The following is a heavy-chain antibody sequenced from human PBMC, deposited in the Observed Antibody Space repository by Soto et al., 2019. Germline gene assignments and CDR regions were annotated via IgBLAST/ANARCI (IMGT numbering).Heavy chain of an antibody. CDR2: ISSSGRTI. J-gene: IGHJ4*02. CDR3: ARDGGGSGWSFDY. D-gene: IGHD6-19*01. Sequence: EVQLVESGGGLEQPGGSLRLSCAASGFTFSSYEMNWVHQAPGKGLEWVSYISSSGRTIYYADSVKGRFTISRDNAKNSLYVQMNSLRAEDTAVYYCARDGGGSGWSFDYWGQGTLVTVSS. CDR1: GFTFSSYE. V-gene: IGHV3-48*03.